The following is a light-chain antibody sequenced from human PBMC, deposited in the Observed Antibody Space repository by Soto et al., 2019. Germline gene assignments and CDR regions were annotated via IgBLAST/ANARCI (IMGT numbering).Light chain of an antibody. V-gene: IGKV3-11*01. CDR1: QSVSSY. J-gene: IGKJ5*01. CDR3: QQRSNWPIT. CDR2: GAS. Sequence: IGLTQSPATLSLSPGERATLSCRASQSVSSYLAWYQQKPGQAPRLLIYGASSRATGIPARFSGSGSGTDFTLTISSLEPEDFAVYYCQQRSNWPITFGQGTRLE.